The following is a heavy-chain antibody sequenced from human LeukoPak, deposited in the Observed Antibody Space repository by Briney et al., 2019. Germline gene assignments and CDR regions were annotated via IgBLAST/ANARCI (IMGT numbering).Heavy chain of an antibody. CDR1: GFTVSSSY. CDR2: LYNDRST. Sequence: PGGSLRLSCAASGFTVSSSYMNWVHQAPGKGLEWPSVLYNDRSTYYADSVKGRCTISRDNPKNTLYLQMNSLRAEDTAVYYCARDVVVVPSRYYYYYGMDVWGQGTTVIVSS. J-gene: IGHJ6*02. D-gene: IGHD2-2*01. V-gene: IGHV3-66*01. CDR3: ARDVVVVPSRYYYYYGMDV.